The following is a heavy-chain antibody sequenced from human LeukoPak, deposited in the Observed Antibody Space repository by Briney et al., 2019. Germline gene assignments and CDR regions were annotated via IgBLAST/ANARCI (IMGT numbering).Heavy chain of an antibody. CDR3: ARELLGAPTPGAY. D-gene: IGHD7-27*01. J-gene: IGHJ4*02. CDR2: VHKTGKT. V-gene: IGHV4-4*02. Sequence: SETLSLTCALSTVSGGSGNWWSWVRQPPGKGLEWIGEVHKTGKTNYNPSLKTRVTISIDASKNQLSLELTSVTAADAAVYYCARELLGAPTPGAYWGQGTRVTVSS. CDR1: TVSGGSGNW.